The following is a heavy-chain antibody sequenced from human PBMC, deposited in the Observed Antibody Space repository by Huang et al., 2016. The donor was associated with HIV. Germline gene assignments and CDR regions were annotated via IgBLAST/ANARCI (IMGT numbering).Heavy chain of an antibody. CDR3: AIGPRGIATTYFDY. D-gene: IGHD3-10*01. CDR1: GSFVHEVS. Sequence: QVHLLQSGTDMKKPGASVKVSCKVSGSFVHEVSMHWLRQTPGQGLEWMGGFNPENSKIVYAEKFKGRVTMTEDTDTAYLEMTSLKYDDTAIYYCAIGPRGIATTYFDYWGQGTLVTVSS. V-gene: IGHV1-24*01. CDR2: FNPENSKI. J-gene: IGHJ4*02.